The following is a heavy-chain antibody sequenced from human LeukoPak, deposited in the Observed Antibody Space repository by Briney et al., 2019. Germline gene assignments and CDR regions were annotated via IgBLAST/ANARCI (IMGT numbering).Heavy chain of an antibody. CDR3: AREGYYDSGSPPIFYFDS. Sequence: GGSLGLSCAASGFTFRNYVIHWVRQAPGKGPEWVAVTSSDLKANYYADSVKGRFTISRDNSRNTLYLQMKSLRPEDTAIYYCAREGYYDSGSPPIFYFDSWGQGTLVTVSS. D-gene: IGHD3-10*01. J-gene: IGHJ4*02. CDR1: GFTFRNYV. CDR2: TSSDLKAN. V-gene: IGHV3-30*03.